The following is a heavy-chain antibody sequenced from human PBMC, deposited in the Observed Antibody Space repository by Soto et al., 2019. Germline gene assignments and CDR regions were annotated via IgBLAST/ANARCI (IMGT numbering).Heavy chain of an antibody. D-gene: IGHD2-15*01. CDR3: ARARVTCSGGSCYTRGNWFDP. CDR1: SGSISSSNW. Sequence: SETLSLTCAVSSGSISSSNWWSWVRQPPGKGLEWIGEIYHSGSTNYNPSLKSRVTISVDKSKNQFSLKLSSVTAADTAVYYCARARVTCSGGSCYTRGNWFDPWGQGTLVT. CDR2: IYHSGST. J-gene: IGHJ5*02. V-gene: IGHV4-4*02.